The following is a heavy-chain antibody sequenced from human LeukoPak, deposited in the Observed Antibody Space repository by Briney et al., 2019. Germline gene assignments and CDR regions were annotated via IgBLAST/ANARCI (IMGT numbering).Heavy chain of an antibody. V-gene: IGHV3-21*01. CDR1: GFTFSSYS. D-gene: IGHD6-13*01. Sequence: AGGSLRLSCAASGFTFSSYSMNWVRQAPGKGLEWVSSISSSSSYIYYADSVKGRFTISRDNAKNSLYLQMNSLRAEDTAVYYCAREAAAASDAFDIWGQGTMVTVSS. J-gene: IGHJ3*02. CDR3: AREAAAASDAFDI. CDR2: ISSSSSYI.